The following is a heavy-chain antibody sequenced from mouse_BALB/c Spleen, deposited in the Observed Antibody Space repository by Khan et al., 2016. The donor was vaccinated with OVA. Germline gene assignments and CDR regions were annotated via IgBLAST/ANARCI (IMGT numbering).Heavy chain of an antibody. V-gene: IGHV2-2*02. J-gene: IGHJ3*01. CDR3: DKNYDYDEGLAY. CDR1: GFSLTSYG. CDR2: IWSVGST. D-gene: IGHD2-4*01. Sequence: VQLVESGPGLVQPSQSLFITCKASGFSLTSYGVHWVRQSPGKGLEWLGVIWSVGSTDYNASFVTRLDISKDDTKSQAFFKMKSLQATDTAIYYCDKNYDYDEGLAYWGQGTLVTVSA.